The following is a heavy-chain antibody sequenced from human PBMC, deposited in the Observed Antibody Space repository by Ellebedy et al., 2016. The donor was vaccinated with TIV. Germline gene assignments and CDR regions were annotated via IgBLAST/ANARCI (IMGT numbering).Heavy chain of an antibody. D-gene: IGHD1-26*01. CDR2: IYHSGKT. CDR1: NYSISSGYD. V-gene: IGHV4-38-2*01. J-gene: IGHJ6*02. Sequence: MPSETLSLTCFVSNYSISSGYDWAWVRQPPGTGLEWIGSIYHSGKTYYNPSLKSRVTISVDTSKNQFSLRVNSVTAADTAVYYCARSDSGTYISRYYCGMDVWGQGTTVTVSS. CDR3: ARSDSGTYISRYYCGMDV.